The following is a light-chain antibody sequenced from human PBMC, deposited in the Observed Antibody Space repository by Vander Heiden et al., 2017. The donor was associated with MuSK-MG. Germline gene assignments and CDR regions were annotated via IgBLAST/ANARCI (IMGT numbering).Light chain of an antibody. J-gene: IGLJ2*01. CDR2: YVS. CDR1: RSDVGGSNY. CDR3: SSYTNSSTLDVV. V-gene: IGLV2-14*04. Sequence: SGSPGLSITISCTGTRSDVGGSNYVPWYQQHPGTAPKLLSYYVSNRPSGVSNRCSGSKSGNTASLTTSGLQAEDEEDYYCSSYTNSSTLDVVFGGGTKLTVL.